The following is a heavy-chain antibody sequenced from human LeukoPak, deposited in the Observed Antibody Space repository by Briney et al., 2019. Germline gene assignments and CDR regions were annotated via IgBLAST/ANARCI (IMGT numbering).Heavy chain of an antibody. CDR2: INPNSGGT. CDR1: GYTFTSYY. V-gene: IGHV1-2*02. CDR3: ARGGWNNYDFWSGYYEEGGYYFDY. D-gene: IGHD3-3*01. Sequence: ASVKVSCKASGYTFTSYYMHWVRQAPGQGLEWMGIINPNSGGTNYAQKFQGRVTMTRDTSISTAYMELSRLRSDDTAVYYCARGGWNNYDFWSGYYEEGGYYFDYWGQGTLVTVSS. J-gene: IGHJ4*02.